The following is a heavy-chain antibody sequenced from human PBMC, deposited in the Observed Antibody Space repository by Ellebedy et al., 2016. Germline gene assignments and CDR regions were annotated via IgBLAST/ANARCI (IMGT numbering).Heavy chain of an antibody. CDR2: IYWNDDK. J-gene: IGHJ3*02. CDR1: GFSLSTSGVG. Sequence: SGPTLVKPTQTLTLTCTFSGFSLSTSGVGVGWIRQPPGKALEWLALIYWNDDKRYSPSLKSRLTIIKDTSKNQVVRTMTNMDPVDTATYCCAHSSGWYAGTLLRAFDIWGQGTMVTVSS. V-gene: IGHV2-5*01. D-gene: IGHD6-19*01. CDR3: AHSSGWYAGTLLRAFDI.